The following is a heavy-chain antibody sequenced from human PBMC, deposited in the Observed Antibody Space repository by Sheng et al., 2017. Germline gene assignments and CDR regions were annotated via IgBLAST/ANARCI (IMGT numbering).Heavy chain of an antibody. D-gene: IGHD5-12*01. V-gene: IGHV1-18*01. CDR1: GYTFSNYG. CDR3: ARVGGEWNGYGDS. J-gene: IGHJ4*02. CDR2: ISAYTGNT. Sequence: QVQLVQSGREVKKPGASVKVSCKASGYTFSNYGISWVRQAPGQGLQWMGWISAYTGNTNYVREFQGRVTMTTDTSTNTAYMELRSLTSNDTAVYFCARVGGEWNGYGDSWGQGTRVIVSS.